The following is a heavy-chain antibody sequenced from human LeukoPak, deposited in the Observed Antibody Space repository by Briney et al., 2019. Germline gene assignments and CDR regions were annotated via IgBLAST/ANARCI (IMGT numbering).Heavy chain of an antibody. Sequence: PGGSLRLSCAPSGFIFSSSAMSWVRQAPGKGLEWVSSISDTGGITYYVDSVKGRFTCSRDNPKNTLYLQMNSLRAEDTAVYYCARISYSGSSFDYWGQGTLVTVSS. V-gene: IGHV3-23*01. J-gene: IGHJ4*02. CDR2: ISDTGGIT. CDR3: ARISYSGSSFDY. D-gene: IGHD1-26*01. CDR1: GFIFSSSA.